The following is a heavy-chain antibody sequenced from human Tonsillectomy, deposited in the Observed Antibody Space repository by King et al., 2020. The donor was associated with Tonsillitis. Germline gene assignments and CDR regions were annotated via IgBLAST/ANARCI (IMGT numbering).Heavy chain of an antibody. J-gene: IGHJ4*02. CDR3: EGEWS. CDR2: VFASGST. Sequence: VQLQESGPGLVKPSQTLSLTCTVSCGSITTSVNYWSWIRQPAGKGLEWIGRVFASGSTDYNPSLKGRVTMSIDTSKNQFSLRLNSLTAADTAVYYCEGEWSWGQGTLVTVSS. D-gene: IGHD3-3*01. V-gene: IGHV4-61*02. CDR1: CGSITTSVNY.